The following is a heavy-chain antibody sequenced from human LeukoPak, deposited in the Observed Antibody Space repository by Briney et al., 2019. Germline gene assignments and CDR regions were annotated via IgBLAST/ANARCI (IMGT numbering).Heavy chain of an antibody. J-gene: IGHJ4*02. D-gene: IGHD4-23*01. CDR3: ARHHVDYGGDPGGYH. CDR2: IYYSGSP. CDR1: GGSISSYY. Sequence: SETLSLTCAVSGGSISSYYWRCIRQPPGKGLEWIGYIYYSGSPNYNPSLKSRVTISIDTSKNQFSLKLSSVTAADTAVYYCARHHVDYGGDPGGYHWCQGNLVTVSS. V-gene: IGHV4-59*08.